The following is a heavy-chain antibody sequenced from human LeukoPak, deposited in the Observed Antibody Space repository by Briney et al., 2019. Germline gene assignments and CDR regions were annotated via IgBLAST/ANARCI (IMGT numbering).Heavy chain of an antibody. CDR2: IYHSGST. CDR3: ARSYSGIPYYFDY. Sequence: SETLSLTCTVSGDSISGCYWSWIRQPPGKGLEWIGNIYHSGSTNYSPSLKSRVTISVDTSKNQFSLKLSSVTAADTAVYYCARSYSGIPYYFDYWGQGTLVTVSS. V-gene: IGHV4-59*01. J-gene: IGHJ4*02. CDR1: GDSISGCY. D-gene: IGHD1-26*01.